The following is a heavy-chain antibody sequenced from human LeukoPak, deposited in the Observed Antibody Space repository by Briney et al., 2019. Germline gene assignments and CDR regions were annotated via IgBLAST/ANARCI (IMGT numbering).Heavy chain of an antibody. CDR1: RGSISPYY. CDR3: ARLVSSSLDY. Sequence: PSETLSLTCTVSRGSISPYYWSWIRQPPGKGLEWIGYVSSSGSTNYNPSLKSRVTISVDRSKNQLSLKLSSVTAADTAAYCCARLVSSSLDYWGQGALVTVSS. D-gene: IGHD6-13*01. CDR2: VSSSGST. J-gene: IGHJ4*02. V-gene: IGHV4-59*08.